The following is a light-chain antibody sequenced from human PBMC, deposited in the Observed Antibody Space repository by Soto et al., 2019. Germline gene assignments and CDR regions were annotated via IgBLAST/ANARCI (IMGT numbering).Light chain of an antibody. CDR2: GAS. J-gene: IGKJ3*01. V-gene: IGKV3-20*01. CDR3: QQYGSSPQT. Sequence: EIVLTQSPATLSLSPGERATLSCRASQSVSSYLAWYQQKPGQAPRLLIYGASSRATDIPDRFSGSGSGTDFTLTISRLEPEDFAVYYCQQYGSSPQTFGPGTKVDIK. CDR1: QSVSSY.